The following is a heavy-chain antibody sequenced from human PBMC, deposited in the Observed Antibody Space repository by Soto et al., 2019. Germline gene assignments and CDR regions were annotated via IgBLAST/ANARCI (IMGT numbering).Heavy chain of an antibody. CDR1: RGSGSGGSYY. V-gene: IGHV4-61*01. Sequence: SSETLSLTCTVSRGSGSGGSYYGSWIRQPPREGLEWIGYIAXSVSPNYNHSLESRVTISVDTSKNKFSLKLSSVTAEDTAVYYCARDVDSSCHFDYWAQGTLVTVSS. CDR2: IAXSVSP. J-gene: IGHJ4*02. CDR3: ARDVDSSCHFDY. D-gene: IGHD3-22*01.